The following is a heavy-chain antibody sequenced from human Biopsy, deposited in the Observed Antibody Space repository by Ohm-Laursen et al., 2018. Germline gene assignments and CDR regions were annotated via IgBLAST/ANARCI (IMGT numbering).Heavy chain of an antibody. CDR3: ARHPTGFWFDP. CDR2: INHSGRT. CDR1: GESFNGYY. Sequence: SDTLSLTCTVYGESFNGYYWSWIRRTPGKGLEWIGEINHSGRTNYNPSLKSRVTISVDTSKNQFSLKVSSVTAADTALYFCARHPTGFWFDPWGHGTLVTVSS. J-gene: IGHJ5*02. V-gene: IGHV4-34*01.